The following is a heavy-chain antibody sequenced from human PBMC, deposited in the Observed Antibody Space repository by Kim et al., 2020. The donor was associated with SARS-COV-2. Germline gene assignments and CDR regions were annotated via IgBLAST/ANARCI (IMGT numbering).Heavy chain of an antibody. CDR2: IYYSGST. D-gene: IGHD3-22*01. Sequence: SETLSLTCTVSGGSISSYYWSWIRQPPGKGLEWIGYIYYSGSTNYNPSLKSRVTISVDTSKNQFSLKLSSVTAADTAVYYCARHSYYYDSSGYYRRPLELDPWGQGTLVTVSS. V-gene: IGHV4-59*13. CDR3: ARHSYYYDSSGYYRRPLELDP. J-gene: IGHJ5*02. CDR1: GGSISSYY.